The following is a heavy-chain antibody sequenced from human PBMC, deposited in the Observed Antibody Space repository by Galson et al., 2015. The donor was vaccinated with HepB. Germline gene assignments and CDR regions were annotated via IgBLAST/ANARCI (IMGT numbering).Heavy chain of an antibody. D-gene: IGHD6-19*01. Sequence: SLRLSCAASGFTVSSNYMSWVRQAPGKGLEWVSVIYSGGSTYYADSVKGRFTISRDNSKNTLYLQMNSLRAEDTAVYYCARVRSSGWIPSDHWGQGTLVTVSS. J-gene: IGHJ4*02. CDR2: IYSGGST. V-gene: IGHV3-53*01. CDR3: ARVRSSGWIPSDH. CDR1: GFTVSSNY.